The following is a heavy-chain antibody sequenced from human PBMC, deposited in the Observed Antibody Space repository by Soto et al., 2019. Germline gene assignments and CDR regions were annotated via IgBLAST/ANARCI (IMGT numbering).Heavy chain of an antibody. V-gene: IGHV1-69*13. CDR2: IIPIFGTA. D-gene: IGHD3-16*01. Sequence: SVKVSCKASGGTFSSYAISWVRQAPGQGLEWMGGIIPIFGTANYAQKFQGRVTITADESTSTAYMELSSLRSEDTAVYYCATGHHVRARASLSDYWGQGTLVTVSS. CDR1: GGTFSSYA. CDR3: ATGHHVRARASLSDY. J-gene: IGHJ4*02.